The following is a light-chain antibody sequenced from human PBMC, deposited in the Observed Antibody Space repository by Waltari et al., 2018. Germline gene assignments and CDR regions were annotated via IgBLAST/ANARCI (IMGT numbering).Light chain of an antibody. V-gene: IGLV1-47*01. Sequence: QSVLTQPPSASGNPGQRVTISCSGRSPNIGTYYVYWYHQLPGTAPKLLIYRNNQRPSGVPDRFSGSKSGTSASLAISGLRSEDEADYYCAVWDDSLTGQVIFGGGTKLTVL. CDR2: RNN. CDR3: AVWDDSLTGQVI. J-gene: IGLJ2*01. CDR1: SPNIGTYY.